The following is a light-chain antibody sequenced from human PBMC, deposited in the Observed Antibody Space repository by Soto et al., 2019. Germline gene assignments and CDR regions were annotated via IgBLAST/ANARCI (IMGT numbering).Light chain of an antibody. CDR1: SSDVGNYTF. Sequence: QSALTQPRSVSGSPGQSVTISCTGTSSDVGNYTFVSWYQQHPGKAPKLMIYDVTKRPSGVPDRFSGSKSGNTASLTISGLQAEDEADYYCCSYAGRYRFVFGGGTKLTVL. V-gene: IGLV2-11*01. CDR2: DVT. J-gene: IGLJ2*01. CDR3: CSYAGRYRFV.